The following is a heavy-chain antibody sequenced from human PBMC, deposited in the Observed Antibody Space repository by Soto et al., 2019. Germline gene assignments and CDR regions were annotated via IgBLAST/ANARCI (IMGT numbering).Heavy chain of an antibody. CDR2: IYYSGST. V-gene: IGHV4-61*01. J-gene: IGHJ4*02. D-gene: IGHD5-12*01. CDR3: ARRSGYDYRDFDY. Sequence: NPSETLSLTCTVSGGSVSSGSYYWSWIRQPPGKGLEWIGYIYYSGSTNYNPSLKSRVTISVDTSKNQFSLKLSSVTAADTAVYYCARRSGYDYRDFDYWGQGTLVTVSS. CDR1: GGSVSSGSYY.